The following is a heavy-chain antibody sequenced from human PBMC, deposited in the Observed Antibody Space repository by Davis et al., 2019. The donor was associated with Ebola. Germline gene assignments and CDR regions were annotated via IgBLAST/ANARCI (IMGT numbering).Heavy chain of an antibody. CDR2: LSWDGEST. Sequence: GESLKISCAASGFTFDDYTIHWVRQAPGKGLEWVSLLSWDGESTWYADSVKGRFTISRDNAKNSLYLQMNNLTAEDTAVYYCARDLYSTSGFDFWGQGTLVTVSS. D-gene: IGHD2-2*01. V-gene: IGHV3-43*01. CDR1: GFTFDDYT. J-gene: IGHJ4*02. CDR3: ARDLYSTSGFDF.